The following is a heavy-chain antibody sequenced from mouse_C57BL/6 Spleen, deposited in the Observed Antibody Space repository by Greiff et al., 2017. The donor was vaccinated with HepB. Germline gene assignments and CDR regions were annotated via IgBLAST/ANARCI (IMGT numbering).Heavy chain of an antibody. CDR3: GRRAIVNPFAY. J-gene: IGHJ3*01. CDR1: GFTFSDYG. D-gene: IGHD2-5*01. V-gene: IGHV5-17*01. Sequence: EVQGVESGGGLVKPGGSLKLSCAASGFTFSDYGMHWVRQAPEKGLEWVAYISSGSSTIYYADTVKGRFTISRDNAKNTLFLQMTSLRSEDPAMYYCGRRAIVNPFAYWGQGTLVTVSA. CDR2: ISSGSSTI.